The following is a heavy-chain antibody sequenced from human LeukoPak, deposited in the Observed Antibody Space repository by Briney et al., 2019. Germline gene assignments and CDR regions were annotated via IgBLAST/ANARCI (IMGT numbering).Heavy chain of an antibody. CDR3: ARDASNWSAFDS. V-gene: IGHV1-2*06. CDR2: INPNSGVT. Sequence: ASVKVSCKASGYTFSGYSMHWVRQAPGQGLEWMGRINPNSGVTYFAQKFQGRVTMTSDTSITTAFMELSSLTSDDTATYYCARDASNWSAFDSWGQGTLVIVSS. CDR1: GYTFSGYS. D-gene: IGHD1-20*01. J-gene: IGHJ5*01.